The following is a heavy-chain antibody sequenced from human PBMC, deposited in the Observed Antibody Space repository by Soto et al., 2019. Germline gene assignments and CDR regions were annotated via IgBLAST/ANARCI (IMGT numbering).Heavy chain of an antibody. Sequence: PSETLSLTCIVSGGSISSGGYYWSWIRQHPGKGLEWIGYIYYSGSTYYNPSLKSRVTISVDTSKNQFSLKLSSVTAADTAVYYCARGRGDTARTNWFDPWGQGTLVTVSS. CDR3: ARGRGDTARTNWFDP. CDR1: GGSISSGGYY. CDR2: IYYSGST. V-gene: IGHV4-31*03. D-gene: IGHD5-18*01. J-gene: IGHJ5*02.